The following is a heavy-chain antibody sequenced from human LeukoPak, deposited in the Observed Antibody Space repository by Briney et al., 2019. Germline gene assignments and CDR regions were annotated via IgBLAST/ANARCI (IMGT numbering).Heavy chain of an antibody. J-gene: IGHJ4*02. Sequence: ASVKVSCKASGYTFTGYYMHWVRQAPRQGLEWMGWINPNSGGTNYAQKFQGRVTMTRDTSISTAYMELSRLRSDDTAVYYCARDPGIAARQGFDYWGQGTLVTVSS. V-gene: IGHV1-2*02. CDR3: ARDPGIAARQGFDY. D-gene: IGHD6-6*01. CDR1: GYTFTGYY. CDR2: INPNSGGT.